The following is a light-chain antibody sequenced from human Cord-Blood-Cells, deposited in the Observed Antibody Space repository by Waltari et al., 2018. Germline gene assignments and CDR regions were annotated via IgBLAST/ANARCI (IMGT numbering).Light chain of an antibody. J-gene: IGKJ2*01. CDR2: GAS. CDR1: QSVSSSY. CDR3: QQYGSSPPT. Sequence: EIVLTQSPGTLSLSPGESATLSCRASQSVSSSYLAWYQQKAGPAPRLLIYGASSRATGIPDMFSGSGSGTDFTLTISRLEPEDFAVYYCQQYGSSPPTFGQGTKLEIK. V-gene: IGKV3-20*01.